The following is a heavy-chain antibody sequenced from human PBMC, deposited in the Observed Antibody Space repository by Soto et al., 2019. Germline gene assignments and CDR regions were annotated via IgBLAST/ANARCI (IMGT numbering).Heavy chain of an antibody. D-gene: IGHD3-22*01. CDR2: IYHGRST. Sequence: SETLSLTCAVSGYSISSGYYWGWLRRPPGKGLEWIGSIYHGRSTYYNPSLNSRVTLSIDMTNNHVSLILNSVTAADTAVYYCARVGPWVPYYYDSSPYTFENWFDPWGQGTLVTVSS. J-gene: IGHJ5*02. CDR3: ARVGPWVPYYYDSSPYTFENWFDP. V-gene: IGHV4-38-2*01. CDR1: GYSISSGYY.